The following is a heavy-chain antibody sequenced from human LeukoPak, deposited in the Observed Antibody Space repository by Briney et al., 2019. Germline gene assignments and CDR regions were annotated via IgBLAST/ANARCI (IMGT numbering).Heavy chain of an antibody. D-gene: IGHD6-13*01. CDR3: ARLVGSSSYYFDY. Sequence: PSETLSLTCSVSGGSMSNYYWSWIRQPPGKRLEWIGYIYYSGSTNYNPSLKSRVTISVVTSKNQFSLKLSSVTAADTAVYYCARLVGSSSYYFDYWGQGTLVTVSS. V-gene: IGHV4-59*01. CDR1: GGSMSNYY. J-gene: IGHJ4*02. CDR2: IYYSGST.